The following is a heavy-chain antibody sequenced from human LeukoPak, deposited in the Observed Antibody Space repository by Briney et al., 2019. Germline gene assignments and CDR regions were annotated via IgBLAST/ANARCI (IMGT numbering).Heavy chain of an antibody. V-gene: IGHV3-21*04. CDR3: ARCTTGRTFGSLREIKRSREIDY. Sequence: GGSLRLSCAASGFTFSSYWMSWVRQAPGKALEWVSSITSSGTYIFYADSVKGRFTISRDNAKNSLYLQMNSLRVEDTAVYYCARCTTGRTFGSLREIKRSREIDYWGQGTLVTVSS. J-gene: IGHJ4*02. CDR1: GFTFSSYW. CDR2: ITSSGTYI. D-gene: IGHD1-1*01.